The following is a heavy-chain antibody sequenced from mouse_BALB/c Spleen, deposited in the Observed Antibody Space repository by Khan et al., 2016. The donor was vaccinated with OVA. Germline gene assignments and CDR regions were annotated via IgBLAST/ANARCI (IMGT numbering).Heavy chain of an antibody. CDR1: EYTFTNYG. CDR3: ARRFRTAYPLYYYALDY. V-gene: IGHV9-3*02. Sequence: LVESGPELTKPGETVKISCKASEYTFTNYGMNWVKQAPGKGLKWMGWINTNTGESTYAEEFKGRFAFSLETSASTAYLQINNLKNEDTATXFCARRFRTAYPLYYYALDYWGQGTSVTVSS. J-gene: IGHJ4*01. CDR2: INTNTGES. D-gene: IGHD1-2*01.